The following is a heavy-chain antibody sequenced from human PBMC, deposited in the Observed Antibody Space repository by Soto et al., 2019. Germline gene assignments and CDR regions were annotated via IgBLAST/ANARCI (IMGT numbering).Heavy chain of an antibody. V-gene: IGHV3-21*01. J-gene: IGHJ4*02. Sequence: EVQLVESGGGRGKPGGSLRLSCAASGLTFSSYSMNWVRQAPGEGLEWVSSIISSSSYIYYADSVKGRFTISRDNAKNSLYLQMNSLRAEDTAVYYCARAPYCSGGSCYGYWGQGTLVTVSS. CDR2: IISSSSYI. CDR1: GLTFSSYS. CDR3: ARAPYCSGGSCYGY. D-gene: IGHD2-15*01.